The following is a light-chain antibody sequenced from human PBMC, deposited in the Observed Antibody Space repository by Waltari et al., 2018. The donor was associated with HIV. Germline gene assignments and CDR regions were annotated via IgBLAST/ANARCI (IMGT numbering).Light chain of an antibody. CDR1: SSDVGGYTP. CDR3: SSFTSSSSYV. V-gene: IGLV2-14*01. J-gene: IGLJ1*01. CDR2: EVS. Sequence: QSALTQPASVSGSPGPSITISCTGTSSDVGGYTPVSWYQHHPGKAPKVMIFEVSNRPSGVSNRFSGSKSGNTASLAISGLQAEDEADYYCSSFTSSSSYVFGTGTKVTVL.